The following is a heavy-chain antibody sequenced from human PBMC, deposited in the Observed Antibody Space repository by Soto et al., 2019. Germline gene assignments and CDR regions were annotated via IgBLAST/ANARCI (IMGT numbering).Heavy chain of an antibody. D-gene: IGHD3-22*01. CDR1: GGSISSYY. V-gene: IGHV4-59*08. Sequence: SETLSLTCTVSGGSISSYYWSWIRQPPGNGLECFGFIYYSGSTNYNPSLKSRVTISVDTSKNQFSLKLSSVTAADTAVYYCARLTAYYYDSSGIFDPWGQGTLVTVSS. J-gene: IGHJ5*02. CDR3: ARLTAYYYDSSGIFDP. CDR2: IYYSGST.